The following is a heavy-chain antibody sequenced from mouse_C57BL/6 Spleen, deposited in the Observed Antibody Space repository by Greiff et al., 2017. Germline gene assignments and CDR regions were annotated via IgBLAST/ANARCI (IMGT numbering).Heavy chain of an antibody. CDR2: IYPGDGDT. J-gene: IGHJ3*01. CDR3: SRSGSSYVAY. CDR1: GYAFSSSW. V-gene: IGHV1-82*01. D-gene: IGHD1-1*01. Sequence: QVQLQQSGPELVKPGASVKISCKASGYAFSSSWMNWVKQRPGQGLEWIGRIYPGDGDTNYNGKFKGKATLTADKSSSTAYMQLSSLTSEDSAVSFYSRSGSSYVAYWGQGTLVTVSA.